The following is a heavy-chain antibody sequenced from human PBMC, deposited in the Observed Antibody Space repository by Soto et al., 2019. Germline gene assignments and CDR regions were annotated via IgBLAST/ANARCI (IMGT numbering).Heavy chain of an antibody. CDR1: GGSISSSSYY. CDR2: IYYSGST. CDR3: ARSLRDIAAAHAFDI. D-gene: IGHD6-13*01. V-gene: IGHV4-39*01. J-gene: IGHJ3*02. Sequence: PSETLSLTCTVSGGSISSSSYYWGWIRQPPGKGLEWIGSIYYSGSTYYNPSLKSRVTISVDTSKNQFSLKLSSVTAADTAVYYCARSLRDIAAAHAFDIWGQGTMVTVSS.